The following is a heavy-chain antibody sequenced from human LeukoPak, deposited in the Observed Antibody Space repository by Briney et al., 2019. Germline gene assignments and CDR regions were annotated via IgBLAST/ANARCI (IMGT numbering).Heavy chain of an antibody. CDR2: IYYSGST. CDR1: GGSISSYY. D-gene: IGHD3-22*01. J-gene: IGHJ4*02. CDR3: AREAGGSSGCGYFDY. V-gene: IGHV4-59*01. Sequence: PSETLSLTCTVSGGSISSYYWSWIRQPPGKGLEWIGYIYYSGSTNYNPSLKSRVTISVDTSKNQFSLKLSSVTAADTAVYYCAREAGGSSGCGYFDYWGQGTLVTVSS.